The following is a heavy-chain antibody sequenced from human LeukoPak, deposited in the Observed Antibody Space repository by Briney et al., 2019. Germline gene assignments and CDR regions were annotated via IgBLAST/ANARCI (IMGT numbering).Heavy chain of an antibody. J-gene: IGHJ4*02. CDR1: GGSISSYY. CDR2: IHTSGST. D-gene: IGHD3-10*01. Sequence: SETLSLTCTVSGGSISSYYWSWIRQPAGKGLEWIGRIHTSGSTNYNPSLKGRVTMSGDTSKNQFSLKLSSVTAADTAVYYCARVGYSSSGNYYNDRGAFDYWGQGTLVTVSS. CDR3: ARVGYSSSGNYYNDRGAFDY. V-gene: IGHV4-4*07.